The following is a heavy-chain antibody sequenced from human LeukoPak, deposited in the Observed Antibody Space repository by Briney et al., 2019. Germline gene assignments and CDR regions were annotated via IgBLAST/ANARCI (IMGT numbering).Heavy chain of an antibody. CDR2: ISTSGGST. J-gene: IGHJ4*02. Sequence: GGSLRLSCAASGFIFSSYAMKWVRQAPGKGLEWVSGISTSGGSTYHADSVKGRFTISRANSKNTLYWQMYRLRAEDWVVFSGAKDSPANSVSYQFDSWGQGTLVTVSS. CDR1: GFIFSSYA. D-gene: IGHD1-26*01. V-gene: IGHV3-23*01. CDR3: AKDSPANSVSYQFDS.